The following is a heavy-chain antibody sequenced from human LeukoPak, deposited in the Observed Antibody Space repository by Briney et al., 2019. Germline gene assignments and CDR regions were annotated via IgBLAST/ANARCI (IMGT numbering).Heavy chain of an antibody. CDR3: ERGGYSYLSTVWFDP. V-gene: IGHV3-23*01. D-gene: IGHD5-18*01. CDR2: INVSGGST. CDR1: GFTFSSYA. Sequence: GGSLRLSCAASGFTFSSYAMSWVRQAPGKGLEWVSSINVSGGSTYYADSVKGRFTISRDNSKNTLYLQMNSLRAEDTAVYHCERGGYSYLSTVWFDPWGQGTLVTVSS. J-gene: IGHJ5*02.